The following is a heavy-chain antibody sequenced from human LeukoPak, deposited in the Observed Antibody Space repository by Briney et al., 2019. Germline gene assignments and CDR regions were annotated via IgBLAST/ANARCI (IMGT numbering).Heavy chain of an antibody. CDR3: AKDLPRGVGATPMGYFDY. Sequence: GGSLRLSCAASGFTFSSYAMSWVRQAPGKGLEWVSAISGSGGSTYYADSVKGRFTISRDNSKNTLYLQMNSLRAEDTAVYYCAKDLPRGVGATPMGYFDYWGQGTLVTVSS. D-gene: IGHD1-26*01. CDR1: GFTFSSYA. J-gene: IGHJ4*02. CDR2: ISGSGGST. V-gene: IGHV3-23*01.